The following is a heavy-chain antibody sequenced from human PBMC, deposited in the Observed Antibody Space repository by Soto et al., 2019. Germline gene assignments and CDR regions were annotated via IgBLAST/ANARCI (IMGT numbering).Heavy chain of an antibody. CDR2: IGTTGYT. CDR1: GFTFSSYD. J-gene: IGHJ4*02. Sequence: GSLRLACSASGFTFSSYDMHWVRQVTGKGLEWVSAIGTTGYTYYAGSVKVRFTISRENAKNSLYLQMNSLRAGDTAIYFCARAIGPTLFDYWGQGTLVTVSS. CDR3: ARAIGPTLFDY. D-gene: IGHD3-22*01. V-gene: IGHV3-13*04.